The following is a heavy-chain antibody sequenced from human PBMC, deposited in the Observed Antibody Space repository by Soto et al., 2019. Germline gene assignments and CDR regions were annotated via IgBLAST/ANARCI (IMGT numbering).Heavy chain of an antibody. CDR2: ISSSSSYT. V-gene: IGHV3-11*03. J-gene: IGHJ3*02. CDR3: ASGWRVDAFDI. Sequence: GGSLSLSCAASGFTFSDYYMSWLRQAPGKGLEWVSYISSSSSYTNYADSVKGRFTISRDNAKNSLYLQMNSLRAEDTAVYYCASGWRVDAFDIWGQGTMVTVSS. D-gene: IGHD3-3*01. CDR1: GFTFSDYY.